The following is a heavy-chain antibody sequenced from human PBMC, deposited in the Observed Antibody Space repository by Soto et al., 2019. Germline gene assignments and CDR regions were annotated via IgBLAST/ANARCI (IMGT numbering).Heavy chain of an antibody. CDR3: AKDGRYFDWPRGLFDY. D-gene: IGHD3-9*01. CDR1: GFTFSSYA. J-gene: IGHJ4*02. CDR2: ISGSGGST. V-gene: IGHV3-23*01. Sequence: PGGSLRLSCAASGFTFSSYAMSWVRQAPGKGLEWVSAISGSGGSTYYADSVKGRFTISRDNSKNTLYLQMNSLRAEDTAVYYCAKDGRYFDWPRGLFDYWGQGTLVTVSS.